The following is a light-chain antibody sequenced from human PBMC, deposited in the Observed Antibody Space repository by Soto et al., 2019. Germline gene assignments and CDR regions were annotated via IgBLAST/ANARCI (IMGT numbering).Light chain of an antibody. Sequence: EIAVTQSPDTLSLSPVGRATVSCSASQTVIRNYLAWHQQKPGQTPRRLVYGASSRATGIPDRFSGSGSGTDFTLTISRLEPEDFAVYYCQQHGTSPITFGQGTRLEI. V-gene: IGKV3-20*01. J-gene: IGKJ5*01. CDR2: GAS. CDR3: QQHGTSPIT. CDR1: QTVIRNY.